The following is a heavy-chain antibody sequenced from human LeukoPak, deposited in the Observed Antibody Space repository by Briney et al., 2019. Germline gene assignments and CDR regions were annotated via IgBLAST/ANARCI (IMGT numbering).Heavy chain of an antibody. CDR3: ASASPTVTSDAFDI. Sequence: SETLSLTCTVSGGSISSSSYYWGWIRQPPGKGLEWIGSIYYSGSTYYNPSLKSRVTISVDTSKNQFSLKLSSVTAADTAVYYCASASPTVTSDAFDICGQGTMVTVSS. CDR2: IYYSGST. CDR1: GGSISSSSYY. V-gene: IGHV4-39*01. D-gene: IGHD4-17*01. J-gene: IGHJ3*02.